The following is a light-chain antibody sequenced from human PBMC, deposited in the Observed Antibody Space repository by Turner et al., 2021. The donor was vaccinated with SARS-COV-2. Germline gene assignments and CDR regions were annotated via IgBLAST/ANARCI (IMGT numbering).Light chain of an antibody. V-gene: IGKV1-39*01. Sequence: DIQVTQSPSSLSASVGDRVTITCRASQSITSYLNWYQQKPGKAPNLLVFAASTLQSGVPSRFSGSGYGTEFTLTISSVQPEDSATYYCQQSFSTPLFGQGTRLDIK. J-gene: IGKJ5*01. CDR1: QSITSY. CDR2: AAS. CDR3: QQSFSTPL.